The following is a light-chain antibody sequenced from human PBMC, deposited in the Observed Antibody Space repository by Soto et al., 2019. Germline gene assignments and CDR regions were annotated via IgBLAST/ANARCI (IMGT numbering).Light chain of an antibody. V-gene: IGKV3-15*01. J-gene: IGKJ2*01. CDR3: QQYNNWLT. CDR1: QSVSSN. Sequence: EIVMTQSPATLSVSPGERATLSCRASQSVSSNLAWYQQKPGQAPRLLIYGASTRATGIPARFSGCGSGTEFTLTISSLQSEDFAVYYCQQYNNWLTFGQGTKLEIK. CDR2: GAS.